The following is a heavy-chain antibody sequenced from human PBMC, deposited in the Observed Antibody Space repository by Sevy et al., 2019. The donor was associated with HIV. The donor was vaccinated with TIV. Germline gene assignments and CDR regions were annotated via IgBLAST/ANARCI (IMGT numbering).Heavy chain of an antibody. D-gene: IGHD6-13*01. V-gene: IGHV5-51*01. J-gene: IGHJ6*02. CDR3: AASLGIAAAGTFSLDV. CDR2: IYPGDSDT. CDR1: GYSFTSYW. Sequence: GESLKISCKGSGYSFTSYWIGWVRQMPGKGLEWMGIIYPGDSDTRYSPSFQGQVTISADKSISTAYLQWSSLKASDTAMYYCAASLGIAAAGTFSLDVWGQGTTVTVSS.